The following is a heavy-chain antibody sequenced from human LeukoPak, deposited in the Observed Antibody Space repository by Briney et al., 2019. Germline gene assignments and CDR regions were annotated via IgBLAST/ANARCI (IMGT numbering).Heavy chain of an antibody. CDR2: ISSSGSTI. CDR1: GFTFSSYE. V-gene: IGHV3-48*03. Sequence: GGSLRLSCAASGFTFSSYEMNWVRQAPGKGLEWVSYISSSGSTIYYADSVKGRFTISRDNAKNSLYLQMNSLRAEDTAVYYCARVAINDYGDYFDYWGQGTLVTVSS. CDR3: ARVAINDYGDYFDY. D-gene: IGHD4-17*01. J-gene: IGHJ4*02.